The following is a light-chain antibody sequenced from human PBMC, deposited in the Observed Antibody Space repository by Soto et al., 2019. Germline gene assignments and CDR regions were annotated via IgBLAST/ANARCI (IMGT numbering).Light chain of an antibody. Sequence: ETVMTQSPATLSVSPGERATLSCRASQSGSSNLAWYQQKPGQAPRLLIYGASTKATGIPARFSGSGSGTEFTLTISSLQSEDFAVYYCQQYHNWPPHTFGQGTKLEIK. CDR1: QSGSSN. CDR2: GAS. V-gene: IGKV3-15*01. J-gene: IGKJ2*01. CDR3: QQYHNWPPHT.